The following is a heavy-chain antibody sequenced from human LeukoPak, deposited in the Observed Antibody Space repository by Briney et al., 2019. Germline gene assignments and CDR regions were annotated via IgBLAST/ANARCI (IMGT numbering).Heavy chain of an antibody. J-gene: IGHJ3*02. Sequence: RASVKVSCKASGYTFTGYYMHWVRQAPGQGLEWMGWINPNSGGTNYAQKFQGRVTMTRETSISTAYMELSRLRSDDTAVYYCASNMITFGGVRAFDIWGQGTMVTVSS. V-gene: IGHV1-2*02. D-gene: IGHD3-16*01. CDR2: INPNSGGT. CDR3: ASNMITFGGVRAFDI. CDR1: GYTFTGYY.